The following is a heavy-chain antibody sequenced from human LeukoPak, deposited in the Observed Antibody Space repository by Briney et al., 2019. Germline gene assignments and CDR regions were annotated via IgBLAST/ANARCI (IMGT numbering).Heavy chain of an antibody. CDR1: GFTFSSYW. V-gene: IGHV3-7*03. J-gene: IGHJ4*02. CDR3: AKVDPIAVVGTRSPASYYFDY. CDR2: FKQDVSEK. Sequence: HPGGSLRLSCAASGFTFSSYWMSWVRQAPGKGLEWVANFKQDVSEKYYVDSVKGRFTISRDNSKNTLYLQMNSLRAEDTAVYYCAKVDPIAVVGTRSPASYYFDYWGQGTLVTVSS. D-gene: IGHD6-19*01.